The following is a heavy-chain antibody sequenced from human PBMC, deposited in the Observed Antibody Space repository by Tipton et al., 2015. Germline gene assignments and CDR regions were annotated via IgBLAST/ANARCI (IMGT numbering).Heavy chain of an antibody. CDR1: GGSISSSSYY. Sequence: TLSLTCTVSGGSISSSSYYWAWIRQPPGKGLEWIGYTYYSGNTKYNPSLKSRVTISVDTSKNQFSLRLSSVTAADTAVYYCARESLNTIFGVVLDYGMDVWGQGTTVTVSS. J-gene: IGHJ6*02. V-gene: IGHV4-61*01. CDR2: TYYSGNT. D-gene: IGHD3-3*01. CDR3: ARESLNTIFGVVLDYGMDV.